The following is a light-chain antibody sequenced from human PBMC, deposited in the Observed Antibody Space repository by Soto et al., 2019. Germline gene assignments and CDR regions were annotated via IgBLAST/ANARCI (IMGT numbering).Light chain of an antibody. J-gene: IGLJ3*02. Sequence: QSALTQPASVSGSPGQSITISCTGTSSEVGGYNYVSWYQQHPGKAPKLMIYEVSNRPTGVSNRVSGSKSGNRASLTISGLQANDECDYYCSSYTSSSTRVFGGGTKLTVL. V-gene: IGLV2-14*01. CDR2: EVS. CDR3: SSYTSSSTRV. CDR1: SSEVGGYNY.